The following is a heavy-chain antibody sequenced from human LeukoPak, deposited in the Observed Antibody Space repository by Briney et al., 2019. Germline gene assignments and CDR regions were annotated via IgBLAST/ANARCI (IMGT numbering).Heavy chain of an antibody. V-gene: IGHV4-61*02. CDR3: ARSLDHSNGPIDY. D-gene: IGHD4-11*01. CDR2: IFPSGST. J-gene: IGHJ4*02. Sequence: KCSETLSLTCTVSGGSISSDGYYWSWIRQPDGKGLEWIGRIFPSGSTNYYPSLKSRVTILLDTSKNQLSLNLTSVTAADAAVYYCARSLDHSNGPIDYWGQGTLVTVSS. CDR1: GGSISSDGYY.